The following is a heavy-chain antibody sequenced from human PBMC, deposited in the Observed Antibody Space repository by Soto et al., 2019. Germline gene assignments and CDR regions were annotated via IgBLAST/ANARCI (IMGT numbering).Heavy chain of an antibody. CDR3: ARVEVYHGFLTGYKGTGQMN. Sequence: PGGSLRLSCKASGFTFSSYWMSWVRQAPGKGLEWVANIKQGGSEKYYVDSVKGRFTISRDNAKNSLYLQMNSLRAEDTAVYYCARVEVYHGFLTGYKGTGQMNWGQGTLVNVSS. J-gene: IGHJ4*02. CDR1: GFTFSSYW. V-gene: IGHV3-7*05. CDR2: IKQGGSEK. D-gene: IGHD3-9*01.